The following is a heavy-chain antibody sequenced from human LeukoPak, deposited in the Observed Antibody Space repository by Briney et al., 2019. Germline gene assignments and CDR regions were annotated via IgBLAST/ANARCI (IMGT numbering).Heavy chain of an antibody. Sequence: KTSETLSLTCAVYGGSFSGYYWSWIRQPPGKGLGWIGEINHSGSTNYNPSLKSRVTISVDTSKNQFSLKLSSVTAADTAVYYCASSPRGLRYFVFSGMDVWGKGPTVTVSS. D-gene: IGHD3-9*01. CDR1: GGSFSGYY. J-gene: IGHJ6*04. CDR3: ASSPRGLRYFVFSGMDV. V-gene: IGHV4-34*01. CDR2: INHSGST.